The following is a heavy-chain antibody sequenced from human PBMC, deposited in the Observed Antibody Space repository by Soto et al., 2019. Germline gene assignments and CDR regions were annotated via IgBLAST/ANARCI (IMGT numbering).Heavy chain of an antibody. CDR1: GFTFTSYA. D-gene: IGHD3-16*01. CDR2: ISAYNGKT. CDR3: ARDFTGWPPDGVDS. V-gene: IGHV1-18*01. Sequence: QVHLVQSGTEVKMPGASVKVSCKASGFTFTSYAFTWVRQAPGQGLEWMGWISAYNGKTNYARNFRGRVTMTTDSSTSTVYMELGSLTSDDTAVYFRARDFTGWPPDGVDSWGQGTLVSVS. J-gene: IGHJ4*02.